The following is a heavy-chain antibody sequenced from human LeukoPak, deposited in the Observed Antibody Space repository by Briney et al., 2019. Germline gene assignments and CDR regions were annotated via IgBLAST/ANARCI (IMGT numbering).Heavy chain of an antibody. CDR1: GGATSSYY. CDR2: MHYNGST. J-gene: IGHJ4*02. CDR3: ARRGHDYGSSPFDY. V-gene: IGHV4-59*01. D-gene: IGHD4-17*01. Sequence: SETLSLTCTVTGGATSSYYWSWIRQSPGKGLEWIGYMHYNGSTNFNPSLKSRVTISLDTSKNQVSLKVSSVTAADTAVYYCARRGHDYGSSPFDYWGQGTLVIVSS.